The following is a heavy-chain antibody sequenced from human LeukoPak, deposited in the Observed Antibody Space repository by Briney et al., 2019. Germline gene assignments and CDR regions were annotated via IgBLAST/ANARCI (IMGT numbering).Heavy chain of an antibody. J-gene: IGHJ6*04. V-gene: IGHV3-30*04. D-gene: IGHD2-2*01. CDR2: ISYDGSNK. CDR1: GFTFSSYA. CDR3: ARDTRDCSSTSCYLDYYGIDV. Sequence: GRSLRLSCAASGFTFSSYAMHWVRQAPGKGLEWVAVISYDGSNKYYADSVKGRFTISRDNSKNTLYLQMNSLRAEDTAVYYCARDTRDCSSTSCYLDYYGIDVWGKGTTVTVSS.